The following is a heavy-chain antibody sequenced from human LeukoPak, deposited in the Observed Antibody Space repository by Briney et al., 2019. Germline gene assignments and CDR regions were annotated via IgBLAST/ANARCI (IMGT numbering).Heavy chain of an antibody. D-gene: IGHD1-1*01. CDR2: FDPEDGET. Sequence: ASVKVSCKVSGYTLTELSMHWVRQAPGKGLEWMGGFDPEDGETIYAQKFQGRVTMTEDTSTDTAYMELSSLRSEDTAVYYCATGPVQLERRDYWGQGTLVTVSS. J-gene: IGHJ4*02. V-gene: IGHV1-24*01. CDR1: GYTLTELS. CDR3: ATGPVQLERRDY.